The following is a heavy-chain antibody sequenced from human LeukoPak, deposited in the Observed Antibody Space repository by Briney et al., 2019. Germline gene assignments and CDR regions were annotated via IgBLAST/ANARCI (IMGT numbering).Heavy chain of an antibody. D-gene: IGHD1-1*01. V-gene: IGHV4-34*01. CDR1: GGSFSGFY. CDR2: INQSGST. CDR3: ASGGNWSRHDH. Sequence: SETLSLTCAVYGGSFSGFYWSWIRQPPGKGLEWIGEINQSGSTNYNPSLKSLVTISVDSSKNQFSLKLTSVTAADTAVYYCASGGNWSRHDHWGQGALVTVSA. J-gene: IGHJ4*02.